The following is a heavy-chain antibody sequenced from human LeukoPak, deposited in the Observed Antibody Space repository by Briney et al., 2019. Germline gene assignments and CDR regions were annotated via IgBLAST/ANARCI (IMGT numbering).Heavy chain of an antibody. D-gene: IGHD1-14*01. Sequence: PSETLSLTCTVSGGSIRSSSYYWGWLRQPPGKGLEWIGSIYYSGSTYYNPSLKSRVTISVDTSKNQFSLKLSSVTAADTAMYYCANQNQYDPNYFDYWGQGTLVTVSS. V-gene: IGHV4-39*01. CDR1: GGSIRSSSYY. J-gene: IGHJ4*02. CDR2: IYYSGST. CDR3: ANQNQYDPNYFDY.